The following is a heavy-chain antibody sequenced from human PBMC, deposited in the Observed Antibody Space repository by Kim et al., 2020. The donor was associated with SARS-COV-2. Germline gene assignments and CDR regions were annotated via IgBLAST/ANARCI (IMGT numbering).Heavy chain of an antibody. D-gene: IGHD2-15*01. Sequence: ASVKVSCKVSGYTLTELSMHWVRQAPGKGLEWMGGFDPEDGETIYAQKFQGRVTMTEDTSTDTAYMELSSLRSEDTAVYYCATSGYCSGGSCYSFAAWYYGMDVWGQGTTVTVSS. CDR1: GYTLTELS. V-gene: IGHV1-24*01. CDR3: ATSGYCSGGSCYSFAAWYYGMDV. J-gene: IGHJ6*02. CDR2: FDPEDGET.